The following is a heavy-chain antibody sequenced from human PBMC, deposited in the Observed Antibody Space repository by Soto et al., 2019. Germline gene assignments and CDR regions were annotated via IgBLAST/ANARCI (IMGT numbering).Heavy chain of an antibody. Sequence: PSETLSLTCTFSGDSISSSYWNWIRQPPGKGLEWIGYTYYSGSTNYNPSLKSRVTISVDTSKNQFSLKLSSVTAADTAVYYCARQNPVTSFDYWGQGTLVTVSS. V-gene: IGHV4-59*08. CDR3: ARQNPVTSFDY. D-gene: IGHD4-17*01. J-gene: IGHJ4*02. CDR2: TYYSGST. CDR1: GDSISSSY.